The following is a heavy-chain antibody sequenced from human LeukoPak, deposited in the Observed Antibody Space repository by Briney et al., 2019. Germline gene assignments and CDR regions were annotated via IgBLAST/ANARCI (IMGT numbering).Heavy chain of an antibody. V-gene: IGHV4-61*02. D-gene: IGHD3-22*01. Sequence: PSQTLSLTWTVSGGSIVSGSYYWSWIRQPAGKGPEWIGRIYTSGSTNYNPSLKSRVTISVDTSKNQFSLKLSSVTAADTAVYYCARDGLPAVDRWFDPWGQGTLVTVSS. J-gene: IGHJ5*02. CDR2: IYTSGST. CDR3: ARDGLPAVDRWFDP. CDR1: GGSIVSGSYY.